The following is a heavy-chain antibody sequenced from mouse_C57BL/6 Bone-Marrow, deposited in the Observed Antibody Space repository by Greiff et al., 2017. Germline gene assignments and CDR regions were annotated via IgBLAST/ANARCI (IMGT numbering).Heavy chain of an antibody. CDR2: ILPGSGRT. J-gene: IGHJ3*01. V-gene: IGHV1-9*01. CDR3: ARPSFIEFAY. CDR1: GYTFTGYW. D-gene: IGHD1-1*01. Sequence: VQLKESGAELMKPGASVKLSCKATGYTFTGYWIEWVKQRPGHGLEWIGEILPGSGRTNYNEKFKGKAPFTADTSSNTAYMHLSSLTTDDSSIYYCARPSFIEFAYWGQGTLVTVSA.